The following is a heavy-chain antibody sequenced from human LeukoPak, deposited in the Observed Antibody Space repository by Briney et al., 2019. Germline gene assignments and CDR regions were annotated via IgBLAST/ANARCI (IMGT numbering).Heavy chain of an antibody. V-gene: IGHV3-74*01. CDR2: IEGDGSST. Sequence: PGGPLRLSCAASGFAFSRYWMHWVRQAPGKGLVWVSRIEGDGSSTTYADYVKGRFTISRDNAKNTLYLQMNSLRAEDTAVYFCAGDPSAFAGYFDFWGQGTLVTASS. CDR1: GFAFSRYW. D-gene: IGHD3-10*01. CDR3: AGDPSAFAGYFDF. J-gene: IGHJ4*02.